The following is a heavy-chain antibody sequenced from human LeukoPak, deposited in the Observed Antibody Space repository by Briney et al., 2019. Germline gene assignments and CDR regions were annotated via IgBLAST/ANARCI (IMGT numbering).Heavy chain of an antibody. CDR2: ICSAGST. Sequence: GGSLRLSCAASGFTVSSTCMSWVRQAPGKGLEWVSVICSAGSTYYAGSVKGRFTLSRDNSKNTLYLQMNSLRAEDTAVYYCASGAVAERGGEYLQHWGQGTLVTVSS. D-gene: IGHD6-19*01. J-gene: IGHJ1*01. CDR3: ASGAVAERGGEYLQH. V-gene: IGHV3-66*01. CDR1: GFTVSSTC.